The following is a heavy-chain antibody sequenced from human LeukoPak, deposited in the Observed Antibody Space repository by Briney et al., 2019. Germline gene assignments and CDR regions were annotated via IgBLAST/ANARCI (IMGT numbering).Heavy chain of an antibody. D-gene: IGHD1-26*01. CDR3: ARGIVGATPLDY. V-gene: IGHV1-69*05. J-gene: IGHJ4*02. CDR2: IIPIFGTA. CDR1: GGTFSSYA. Sequence: SVKVSCKTSGGTFSSYAISWVRQAPGQGLEWMGGIIPIFGTANYAQKFQGRVTITTDESTSTAYMELSSLRSEDTAVYYCARGIVGATPLDYWGQGTLVTVSS.